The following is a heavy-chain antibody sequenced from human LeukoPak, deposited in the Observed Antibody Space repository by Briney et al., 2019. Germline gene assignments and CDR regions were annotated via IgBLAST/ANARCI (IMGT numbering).Heavy chain of an antibody. J-gene: IGHJ5*01. CDR1: GYTFTSYG. Sequence: ASVKVSCKASGYTFTSYGISWVRQAPGQGLEWMGWISAYNGNTNYAQKLQGRVTMTTDTSTSTAYMELRSLRSDDTAVYYCARGGDDYDYVWGSYRYGGNWFDSWGQGTLVTVSS. CDR2: ISAYNGNT. D-gene: IGHD3-16*02. CDR3: ARGGDDYDYVWGSYRYGGNWFDS. V-gene: IGHV1-18*01.